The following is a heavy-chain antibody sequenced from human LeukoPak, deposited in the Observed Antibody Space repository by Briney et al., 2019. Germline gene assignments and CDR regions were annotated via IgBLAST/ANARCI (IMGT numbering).Heavy chain of an antibody. CDR2: ISYDGSNK. J-gene: IGHJ4*02. D-gene: IGHD2-2*02. CDR3: ARAGILSGDCSSTSCYTGEFDY. V-gene: IGHV3-30-3*01. Sequence: PGGSLRLSCAASGFTFSSYAMHWVRQAPGKGLEWVAVISYDGSNKYYADSVKGRFTISRDNSKNTLYLQMNSLRAEDTALYHCARAGILSGDCSSTSCYTGEFDYWGQGTLVTVSS. CDR1: GFTFSSYA.